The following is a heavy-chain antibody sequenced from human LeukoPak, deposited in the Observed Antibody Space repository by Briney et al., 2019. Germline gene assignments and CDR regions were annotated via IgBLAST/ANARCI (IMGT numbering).Heavy chain of an antibody. CDR1: GFTFSDTW. CDR2: IRSDGSDT. CDR3: ATGLEDSNIDY. J-gene: IGHJ4*02. V-gene: IGHV3-74*01. Sequence: GGSLRLSCAASGFTFSDTWMHWVRQAPGEGLVWVSRIRSDGSDTRYAESVKGRFTISRDNAKNTLYLQMNSLRAEDTAVYYCATGLEDSNIDYWGQGTLVTVSS.